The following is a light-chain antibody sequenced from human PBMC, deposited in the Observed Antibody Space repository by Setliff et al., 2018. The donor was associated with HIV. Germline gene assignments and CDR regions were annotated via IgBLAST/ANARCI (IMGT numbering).Light chain of an antibody. J-gene: IGKJ1*01. V-gene: IGKV1-39*01. Sequence: DIQMTQSPSSLSASVGDRVTITCRASQSISSYLNWYQLKPGKAPKLLIYAASTLQSGVPSRFSGSGSGTDFTLTISSLQPEDFASYYCQQSYSNIGTVGQGTKVDIK. CDR1: QSISSY. CDR2: AAS. CDR3: QQSYSNIGT.